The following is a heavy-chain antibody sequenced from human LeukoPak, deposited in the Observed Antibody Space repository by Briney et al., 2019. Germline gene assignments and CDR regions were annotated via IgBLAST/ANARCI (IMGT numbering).Heavy chain of an antibody. CDR1: GFTFDDYA. CDR2: ISWNSGSI. V-gene: IGHV3-9*03. D-gene: IGHD2-2*01. CDR3: AKDIVRYCSSTSCSPFDY. J-gene: IGHJ4*02. Sequence: GRSLRLSCAASGFTFDDYAMHWVRHAPGKGLEWVSGISWNSGSIGYADSVKGRFTISRDNAKNSLYLQMNSLRAEDMALYYCAKDIVRYCSSTSCSPFDYWGQGTLVTVSS.